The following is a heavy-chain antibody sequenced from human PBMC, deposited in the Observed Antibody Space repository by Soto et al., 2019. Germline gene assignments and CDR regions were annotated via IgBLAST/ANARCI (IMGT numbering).Heavy chain of an antibody. Sequence: GGSLRLSCAASGFTFSDYYMSWIRQAPGKGLEWVSYISSSSSYTNYADSVKGRFTISRDNAKNSLYLQMNSLRAEDTAVYYCARDIVVAPVIIGWGYYYGMDVWGQGTPVTVSS. CDR1: GFTFSDYY. CDR3: ARDIVVAPVIIGWGYYYGMDV. D-gene: IGHD2-2*01. CDR2: ISSSSSYT. V-gene: IGHV3-11*06. J-gene: IGHJ6*02.